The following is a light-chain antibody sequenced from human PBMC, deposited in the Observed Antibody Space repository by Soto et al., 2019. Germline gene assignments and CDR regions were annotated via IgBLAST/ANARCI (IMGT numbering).Light chain of an antibody. CDR1: GSSIGTNT. Sequence: SVLTQPPSASGTPGQRVTISCSGSGSSIGTNTVNWYRQLPGTAPKLLIYGDNQRPLGVPDRFSGSKSGTSASLAISGLQSEDEADYYCAAWDGSLNNVLFGGGTKLTVL. V-gene: IGLV1-44*01. CDR3: AAWDGSLNNVL. CDR2: GDN. J-gene: IGLJ2*01.